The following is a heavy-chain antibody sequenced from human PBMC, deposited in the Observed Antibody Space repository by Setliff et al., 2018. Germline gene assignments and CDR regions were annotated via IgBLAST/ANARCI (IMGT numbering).Heavy chain of an antibody. CDR3: AREKADYSDSGGYYGGFYFDS. CDR2: IYTSGGI. J-gene: IGHJ4*02. CDR1: GGSIRNYF. Sequence: TLSLTCTVPGGSIRNYFWGWIRQPAGKGLEWIGRIYTSGGIDYNTSLRSRVTISVDTSKDQFSLKLSSVTAADTAVYYCAREKADYSDSGGYYGGFYFDSWGQGALVTSP. D-gene: IGHD3-22*01. V-gene: IGHV4-4*07.